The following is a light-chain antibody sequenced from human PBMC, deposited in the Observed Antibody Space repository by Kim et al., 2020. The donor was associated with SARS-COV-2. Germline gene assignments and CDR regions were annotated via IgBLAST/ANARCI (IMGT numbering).Light chain of an antibody. V-gene: IGKV3-20*01. Sequence: SPGERATHSCRARQSVSSSYLAWYQQKPGQAPRLLIYGASSRATGIPDRFSGSGSGTDFTLTISRLEPEDFAVYYCQQYGSSPKTFGQGTKVDIK. CDR3: QQYGSSPKT. J-gene: IGKJ1*01. CDR1: QSVSSSY. CDR2: GAS.